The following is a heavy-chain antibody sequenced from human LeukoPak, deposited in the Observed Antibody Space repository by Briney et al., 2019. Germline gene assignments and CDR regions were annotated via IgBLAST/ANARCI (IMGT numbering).Heavy chain of an antibody. J-gene: IGHJ5*02. CDR2: INAGNGNT. D-gene: IGHD4-17*01. V-gene: IGHV1-3*01. CDR3: ARVYGDSGFTHFDP. Sequence: ASVKVSCKASGYIITAYAVHWVRQAPGQRLEWMGWINAGNGNTKYSQKFQGRVTFTRNTSANTAYMELSSLRSEDTAVYYCARVYGDSGFTHFDPWGQGTLVTVSS. CDR1: GYIITAYA.